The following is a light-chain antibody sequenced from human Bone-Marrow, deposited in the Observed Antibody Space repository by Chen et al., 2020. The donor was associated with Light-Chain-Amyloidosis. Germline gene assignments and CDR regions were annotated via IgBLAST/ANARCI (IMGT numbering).Light chain of an antibody. Sequence: EIVLTQSPATLSLSPGERATLSCRASQSVSNYLAWYQQRPGQAPRLLIYDTSNSAPGIPARFSGRGSGTDFTLTISSLQPEDFAIYYCQQRQAWPITFGGGTNVEIK. CDR2: DTS. CDR1: QSVSNY. CDR3: QQRQAWPIT. V-gene: IGKV3-11*01. J-gene: IGKJ4*01.